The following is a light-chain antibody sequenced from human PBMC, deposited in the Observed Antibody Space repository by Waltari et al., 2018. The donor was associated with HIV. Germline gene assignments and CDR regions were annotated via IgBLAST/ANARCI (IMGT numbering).Light chain of an antibody. CDR3: QQADSFPHT. Sequence: DIPMAQSPSSVTGSVGHRVVITCRASQNIGSSLAWYQHHPGKGPKLLIFSSVKLESGVSPRFVGSGSGTDFTLSIFRLKTEDSATYFCQQADSFPHTFGGGTKV. CDR2: SSV. V-gene: IGKV1-12*01. CDR1: QNIGSS. J-gene: IGKJ4*01.